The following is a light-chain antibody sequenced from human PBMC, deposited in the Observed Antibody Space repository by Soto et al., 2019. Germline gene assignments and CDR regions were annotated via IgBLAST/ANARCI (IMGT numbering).Light chain of an antibody. Sequence: DIQMTQSPSTLSASVGDRVTITCRASQSVGTWMAWYQQKPGKAPKLLISDASSLESGVPSRFSGYAFGAGFTLTISSLQPDGVATYYCQEYSSFSHTFGQGTKLEIK. CDR1: QSVGTW. V-gene: IGKV1-5*01. J-gene: IGKJ2*01. CDR2: DAS. CDR3: QEYSSFSHT.